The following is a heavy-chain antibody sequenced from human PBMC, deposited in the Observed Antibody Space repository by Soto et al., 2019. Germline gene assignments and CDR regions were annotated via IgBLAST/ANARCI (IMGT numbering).Heavy chain of an antibody. Sequence: ASVKVSCKASGYTFTSYDINWVRQATGQGLEWMGWMNPNSVNAGYAQKFQGRVTMTRNTSISTAYMELSSLRSEDTAVYYCTRGRGYSYGYGMDVWGQGTTVTVS. J-gene: IGHJ6*02. V-gene: IGHV1-8*01. CDR1: GYTFTSYD. CDR3: TRGRGYSYGYGMDV. CDR2: MNPNSVNA. D-gene: IGHD5-18*01.